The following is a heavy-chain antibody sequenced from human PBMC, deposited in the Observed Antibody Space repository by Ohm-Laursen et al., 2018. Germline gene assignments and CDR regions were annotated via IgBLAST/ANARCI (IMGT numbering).Heavy chain of an antibody. D-gene: IGHD3-10*01. CDR1: GFTFTTYG. V-gene: IGHV3-23*01. J-gene: IGHJ4*02. Sequence: SLRLSCAASGFTFTTYGMAWVRQAPGKGLEWVSAISPIGATYYADSVKGRFTISRDNSKNTLYLQMNSLRAEDTAVYYCAKGGRRGDYWGQGTLVTVSS. CDR3: AKGGRRGDY. CDR2: ISPIGAT.